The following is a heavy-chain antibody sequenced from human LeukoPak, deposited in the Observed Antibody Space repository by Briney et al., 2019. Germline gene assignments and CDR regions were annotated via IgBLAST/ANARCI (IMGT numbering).Heavy chain of an antibody. V-gene: IGHV3-9*01. CDR2: ISWNSGSI. CDR3: AKDILTAAAGSFDY. D-gene: IGHD6-13*01. Sequence: GGSLRLSCAASGFTFDDYAMHWVRQAPGKGLEWVSGISWNSGSIGYADSAKGRFTISRDNAKNSLYLQMNSLRAEDTALYYCAKDILTAAAGSFDYWGQGTLVTVSS. J-gene: IGHJ4*02. CDR1: GFTFDDYA.